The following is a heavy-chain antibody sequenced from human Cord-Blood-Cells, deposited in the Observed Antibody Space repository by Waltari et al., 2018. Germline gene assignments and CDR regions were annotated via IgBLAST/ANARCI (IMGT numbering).Heavy chain of an antibody. CDR2: LYPGDSHT. Sequence: EVQLVQSGAEVKKPGESLKISCKGSGYSFTSYWIGWVRQMPGKGLEWMGILYPGDSHTRYSPSFQGQVTISADKSISTAYLQWSSLKASDTAMYYCARADWPGIAAADTDYWGQGTLVTVSS. J-gene: IGHJ4*02. CDR1: GYSFTSYW. V-gene: IGHV5-51*01. CDR3: ARADWPGIAAADTDY. D-gene: IGHD6-13*01.